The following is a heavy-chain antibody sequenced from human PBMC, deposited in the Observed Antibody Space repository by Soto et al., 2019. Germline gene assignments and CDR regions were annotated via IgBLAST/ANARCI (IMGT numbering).Heavy chain of an antibody. CDR1: GGSISSGGYY. CDR3: ARDYGGDIDY. V-gene: IGHV4-31*03. Sequence: SETLSLTYTVSGGSISSGGYYWSWIRQHPGKGLEWIGYIYYSGSTYYNPSLKSRVTISVDTSKNQFSLKLSSVTAADTAVYYCARDYGGDIDYWGQGTLVTVS. D-gene: IGHD2-21*01. CDR2: IYYSGST. J-gene: IGHJ4*02.